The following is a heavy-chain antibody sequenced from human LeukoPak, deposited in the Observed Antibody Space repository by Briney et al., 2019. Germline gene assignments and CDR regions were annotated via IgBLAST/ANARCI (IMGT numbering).Heavy chain of an antibody. CDR2: IDPNSGGT. CDR3: ARGGSGSYPQPGLY. V-gene: IGHV1-2*02. CDR1: GYTLTVYY. D-gene: IGHD1-26*01. J-gene: IGHJ4*02. Sequence: ASVNVSCKASGYTLTVYYMHWVRQAPGQGLEWRGWIDPNSGGTNYAQKFQGRVAMTRDTSISTAYMELSRLRSDDTAVYYCARGGSGSYPQPGLYWGQGTLVTVSS.